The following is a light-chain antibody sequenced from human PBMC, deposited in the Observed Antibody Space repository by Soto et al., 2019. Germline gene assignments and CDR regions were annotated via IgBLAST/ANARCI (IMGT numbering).Light chain of an antibody. CDR1: SSDVGSYNL. J-gene: IGLJ3*02. CDR3: CSYAGSSTWV. CDR2: EGS. V-gene: IGLV2-23*01. Sequence: QSALTQPASVSGSPGQSITISCTGTSSDVGSYNLVSWYQQHPGKAPKLMIYEGSKRPSGVSNRFSCSKSGNTASLTISGLQAEDDADYYCCSYAGSSTWVFGGGTKVTVL.